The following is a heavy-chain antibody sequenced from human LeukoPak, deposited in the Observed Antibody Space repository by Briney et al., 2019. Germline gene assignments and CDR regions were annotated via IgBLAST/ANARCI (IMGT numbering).Heavy chain of an antibody. CDR2: IGDSGVPT. Sequence: PGGSLRLSCSASGFTFSSYAMHWVRQAPGRGLEWVSSIGDSGVPTYYADSVKGRFTISRDNSQNTLYLQMNSLGADDTAVYYCAKVATWTYFDSWGQGTLVTVSP. J-gene: IGHJ4*02. CDR3: AKVATWTYFDS. V-gene: IGHV3-23*01. D-gene: IGHD3/OR15-3a*01. CDR1: GFTFSSYA.